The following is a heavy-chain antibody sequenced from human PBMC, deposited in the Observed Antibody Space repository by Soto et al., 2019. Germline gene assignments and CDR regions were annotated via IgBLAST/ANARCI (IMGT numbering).Heavy chain of an antibody. CDR3: ARCPMYYDILTGQGDYYYYMDV. J-gene: IGHJ6*03. CDR1: GGSISSSSYY. V-gene: IGHV4-61*05. D-gene: IGHD3-9*01. Sequence: SETLSLTCTVSGGSISSSSYYWGWIRQPPGKGLEWIGYIYYSGSTNYDPSLKSQVTISVDTSKNQFSLKLSSVTAADTAVYYCARCPMYYDILTGQGDYYYYMDVWGKGTTVTVSS. CDR2: IYYSGST.